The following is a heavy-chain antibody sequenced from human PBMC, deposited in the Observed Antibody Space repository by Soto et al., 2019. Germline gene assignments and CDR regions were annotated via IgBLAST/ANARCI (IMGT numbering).Heavy chain of an antibody. Sequence: SETLSLTCSLYSGSLSGYYWSWIRQPPWKGLEWIGEISPSGTTNYSPSLKSRVSISVDTSKNQFSLNLTSLTAADTAVYYCARAPKVSGSAQTRPDFWGQGSLVTVSS. D-gene: IGHD6-6*01. CDR1: SGSLSGYY. J-gene: IGHJ4*02. CDR2: ISPSGTT. CDR3: ARAPKVSGSAQTRPDF. V-gene: IGHV4-34*01.